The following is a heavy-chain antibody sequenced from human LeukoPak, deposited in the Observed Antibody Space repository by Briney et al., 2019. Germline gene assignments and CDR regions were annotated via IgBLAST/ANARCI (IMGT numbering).Heavy chain of an antibody. CDR2: IYTSGST. D-gene: IGHD3-3*01. Sequence: PSETLSLTCTVSGGSISSGSYYWRWLRQPAGKGLEWIGRIYTSGSTNYNPSLRSPVTMSVDTRKNQCSQKLSSVAAADTAVYYCARTYYDFWSGYYTGPGDAFDIWGQGTMVTVSS. CDR3: ARTYYDFWSGYYTGPGDAFDI. J-gene: IGHJ3*02. CDR1: GGSISSGSYY. V-gene: IGHV4-61*02.